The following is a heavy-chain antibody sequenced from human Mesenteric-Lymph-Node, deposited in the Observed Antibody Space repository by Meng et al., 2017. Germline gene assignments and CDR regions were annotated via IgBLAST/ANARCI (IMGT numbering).Heavy chain of an antibody. Sequence: ASVKVSCKVSGYTLTELSIHWVRQAPRRGLEWMGGYDSGDGEIIYAQKFQGRVTMTEDTSTNSAYLELRNLRSEDTALYYCATLRGQWLVSYFQHWGQGTRVTVSS. D-gene: IGHD6-19*01. V-gene: IGHV1-24*01. J-gene: IGHJ1*01. CDR1: GYTLTELS. CDR3: ATLRGQWLVSYFQH. CDR2: YDSGDGEI.